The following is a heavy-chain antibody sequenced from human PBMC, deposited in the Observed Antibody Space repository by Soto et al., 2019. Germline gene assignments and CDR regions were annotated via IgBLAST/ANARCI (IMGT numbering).Heavy chain of an antibody. D-gene: IGHD4-17*01. J-gene: IGHJ4*02. Sequence: SVKVSCKASGGTFSSYAISWVRQAPGQGLEWMGGIIPIFGTANYAQKFQGRVTITADESTSTAYMELSSLRSEDTAVYYCARDLSEGPGDPGDYWGQGTLVTVSS. V-gene: IGHV1-69*13. CDR2: IIPIFGTA. CDR1: GGTFSSYA. CDR3: ARDLSEGPGDPGDY.